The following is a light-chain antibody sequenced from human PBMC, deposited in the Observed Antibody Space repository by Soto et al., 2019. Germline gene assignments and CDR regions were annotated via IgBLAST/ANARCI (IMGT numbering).Light chain of an antibody. V-gene: IGLV3-21*02. CDR3: QVWDRGSDHYV. Sequence: SYELTQPPSVSVAPGQAARIACGGNNIGSKSVHWYQQKPGQAPVMVVYDDSDRPSRIPERFSGSNSGDTATLTISGVEPGDEAEYYCQVWDRGSDHYVFGSGTKVTVL. J-gene: IGLJ1*01. CDR2: DDS. CDR1: NIGSKS.